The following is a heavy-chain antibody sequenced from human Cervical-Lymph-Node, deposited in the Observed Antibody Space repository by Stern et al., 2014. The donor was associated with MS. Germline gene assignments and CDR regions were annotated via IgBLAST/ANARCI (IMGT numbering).Heavy chain of an antibody. D-gene: IGHD6-25*01. Sequence: QLQLQESGPGLVKPSQTLSLTCAISGDSVPSNTSAWNWIRQSPSGGLEWLGRTYYRSKWHSEYAKSVKSRLTIKPDTSKNEISLQLNSVTPEDTAVYYCARGWQRLAFDSWGQGTLATVSS. CDR3: ARGWQRLAFDS. V-gene: IGHV6-1*01. CDR2: TYYRSKWHS. J-gene: IGHJ4*02. CDR1: GDSVPSNTSA.